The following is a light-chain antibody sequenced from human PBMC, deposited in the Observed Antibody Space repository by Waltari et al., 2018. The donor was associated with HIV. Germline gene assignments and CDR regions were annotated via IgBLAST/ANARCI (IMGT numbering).Light chain of an antibody. CDR1: NIGTKS. Sequence: SYVLTQPPSASVAPGKTAKITCAGNNIGTKSVNWYHQKPGPAPVLVVYDEIDRPSAFPELVSGSNAGNTATLTSSRGDAGDEADYYCQGWVSSIDHGVFGGGTKLTGL. CDR2: DEI. J-gene: IGLJ3*02. CDR3: QGWVSSIDHGV. V-gene: IGLV3-21*03.